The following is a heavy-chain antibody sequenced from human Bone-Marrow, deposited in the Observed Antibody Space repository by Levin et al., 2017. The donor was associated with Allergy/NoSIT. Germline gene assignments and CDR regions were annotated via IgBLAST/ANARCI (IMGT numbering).Heavy chain of an antibody. CDR1: GGSISSSTYS. V-gene: IGHV4-39*01. Sequence: SETLSLTCSVSGGSISSSTYSWGWIRQPPGKGLEWIGNVYYTGSTHYNPSLKSRVTISADTSKNQFSLKLSSVTAAATAVYYCARAPYYGPARPYQSDYWGQGSLVTVSS. CDR3: ARAPYYGPARPYQSDY. D-gene: IGHD3-10*01. J-gene: IGHJ4*02. CDR2: VYYTGST.